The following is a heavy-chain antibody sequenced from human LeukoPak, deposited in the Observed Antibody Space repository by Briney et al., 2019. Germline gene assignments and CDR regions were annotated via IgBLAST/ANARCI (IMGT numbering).Heavy chain of an antibody. V-gene: IGHV3-30-3*01. Sequence: GGSLRLSCAASGFTFSSYAMSWVRQAPGKGLEWVAVISYDGSNKYYADSAKGRFTISRDNSKNTLYLQMNSLRAEDTAVYYCARDLHGGRLNWFDPWGQGTLVTASS. J-gene: IGHJ5*02. CDR3: ARDLHGGRLNWFDP. CDR2: ISYDGSNK. CDR1: GFTFSSYA. D-gene: IGHD6-25*01.